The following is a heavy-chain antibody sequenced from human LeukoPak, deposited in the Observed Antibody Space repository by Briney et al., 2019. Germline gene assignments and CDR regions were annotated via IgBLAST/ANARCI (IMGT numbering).Heavy chain of an antibody. D-gene: IGHD4-17*01. CDR2: IKSKTDGGTT. V-gene: IGHV3-15*01. J-gene: IGHJ4*02. CDR1: GFSFKYAW. CDR3: TTDPAGDSFEY. Sequence: GGSLRLSCEASGFSFKYAWMSWARQAPGKGLEWIGCIKSKTDGGTTEHAAPVKGRFTTSRDDSKTTFYLQLNSLKMEDTAVYYCTTDPAGDSFEYWGQGTLVTVSS.